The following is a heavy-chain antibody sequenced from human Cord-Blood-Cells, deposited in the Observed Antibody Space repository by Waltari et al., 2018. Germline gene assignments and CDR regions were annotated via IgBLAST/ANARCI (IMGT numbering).Heavy chain of an antibody. D-gene: IGHD6-6*01. J-gene: IGHJ4*02. CDR1: GFTFSSYG. CDR3: AKDRGIAARPAYYFDY. Sequence: QVQLVESGGGVVQPGGSLRLSCAASGFTFSSYGMHWVRQAHGKGLEWVAFIRYDGSNKYYADSVKGRFTISRDNSKNTLYLQMNSLRAEDTAVYYCAKDRGIAARPAYYFDYWGQGTLVTVSS. V-gene: IGHV3-30*02. CDR2: IRYDGSNK.